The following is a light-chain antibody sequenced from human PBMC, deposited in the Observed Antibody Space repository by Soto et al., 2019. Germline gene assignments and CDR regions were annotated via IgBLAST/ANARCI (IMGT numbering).Light chain of an antibody. J-gene: IGLJ2*01. CDR2: GDT. V-gene: IGLV1-40*01. Sequence: QAVVTQPPSVSGAPGQRVTISCTGSNSNIGAGYDVHWYQHLPGTAPKLLIYGDTIRPSGVPDRFSGSKSATSASLAIAGLQVADEGADYCYYSDSSMLGPLLFGGGTKLTVL. CDR3: YYSDSSMLGPLL. CDR1: NSNIGAGYD.